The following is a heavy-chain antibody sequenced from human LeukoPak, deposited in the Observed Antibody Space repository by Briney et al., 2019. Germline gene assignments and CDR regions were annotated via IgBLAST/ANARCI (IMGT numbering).Heavy chain of an antibody. CDR2: ISVYNGNT. V-gene: IGHV1-18*04. J-gene: IGHJ5*02. D-gene: IGHD3-10*01. CDR1: GYTFSNYG. Sequence: RASVTVSCKASGYTFSNYGINWVRQAPGQGLEWMGWISVYNGNTNYAQKFQGRVTMTTDTSTSTAYMELRSLRSDDTAVYYCARGERSITMVRGVISPWGQGTLVTVSS. CDR3: ARGERSITMVRGVISP.